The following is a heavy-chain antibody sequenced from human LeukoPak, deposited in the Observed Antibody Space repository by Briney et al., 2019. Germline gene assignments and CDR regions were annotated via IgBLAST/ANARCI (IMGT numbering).Heavy chain of an antibody. D-gene: IGHD2-2*02. CDR3: ARGGGNIVVVPAAIQGPYYYYGMDV. V-gene: IGHV4-59*01. CDR1: GGSISSYY. J-gene: IGHJ6*02. CDR2: IYYSGST. Sequence: SETLSLTCTVSGGSISSYYWSWIRQPPGKGLEWIGYIYYSGSTNYNPSLKSRVTISVDTSKNQFSLKLSSVTAADTAVYYCARGGGNIVVVPAAIQGPYYYYGMDVWGQGTTVTVSS.